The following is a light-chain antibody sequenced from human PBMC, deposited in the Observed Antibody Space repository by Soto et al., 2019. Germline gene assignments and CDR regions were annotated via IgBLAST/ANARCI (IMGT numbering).Light chain of an antibody. CDR1: QSVSSN. Sequence: EIVMTQSPATLSVSPGERATLSCRASQSVSSNLVWYQQKPGQAPRLLIYGASTRATGVPARFSGSGSGTEFTLNISSLRSQDFAVYECQQYPSWPPWTFGQGTKVEIQ. CDR3: QQYPSWPPWT. CDR2: GAS. V-gene: IGKV3-15*01. J-gene: IGKJ1*01.